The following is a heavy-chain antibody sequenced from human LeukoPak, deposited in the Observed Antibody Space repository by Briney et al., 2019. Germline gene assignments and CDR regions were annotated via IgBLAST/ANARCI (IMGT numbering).Heavy chain of an antibody. D-gene: IGHD3-10*01. CDR1: GYDFSTYW. J-gene: IGHJ4*02. Sequence: GESLKISCKASGYDFSTYWIGWVRQMPGKGLEWMGTIYPADSETRYSPSFQGQVAISADKSINTAYLQWSSLKASDTAMYYCARQGSYGSGSYCDYWGQGTLVSVSS. CDR3: ARQGSYGSGSYCDY. V-gene: IGHV5-51*01. CDR2: IYPADSET.